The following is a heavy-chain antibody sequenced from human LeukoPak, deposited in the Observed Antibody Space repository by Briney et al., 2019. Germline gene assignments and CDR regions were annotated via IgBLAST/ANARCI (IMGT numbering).Heavy chain of an antibody. CDR3: ATAGYSGYDYAGFDY. Sequence: PGRSLRLSCAASGFTFSSYGMHWVRQAPGKGLEWVAVISYDGSNKYYADSVKGRFTISRDNSKNTLYLQMNSLRAEDTAVYYCATAGYSGYDYAGFDYWGQGTLVTVSS. D-gene: IGHD5-12*01. J-gene: IGHJ4*02. V-gene: IGHV3-30*03. CDR1: GFTFSSYG. CDR2: ISYDGSNK.